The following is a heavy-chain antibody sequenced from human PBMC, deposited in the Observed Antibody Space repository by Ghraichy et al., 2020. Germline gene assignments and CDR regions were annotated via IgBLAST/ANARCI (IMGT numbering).Heavy chain of an antibody. Sequence: LSLTCAASGFTFSSYSMNWVRQAPGKGLEWVSSISSSSSYIHYADSVKGRFTISRDNAKNSLYLQMNSLRAEDTAVYYCARGAYYYDSSGAPFDNWGQGTLVTVSS. CDR1: GFTFSSYS. J-gene: IGHJ4*02. CDR3: ARGAYYYDSSGAPFDN. V-gene: IGHV3-21*01. CDR2: ISSSSSYI. D-gene: IGHD3-22*01.